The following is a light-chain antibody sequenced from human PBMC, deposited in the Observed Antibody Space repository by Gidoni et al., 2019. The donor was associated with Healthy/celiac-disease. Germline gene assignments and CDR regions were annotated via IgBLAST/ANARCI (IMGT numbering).Light chain of an antibody. V-gene: IGKV1-5*01. J-gene: IGKJ2*01. CDR1: QSISSL. CDR2: DAS. Sequence: DNQMTQSPSTLSASEGVRVTITCRASQSISSLLAWYQQKPGKAPKLLIHDASSLESGVPSRFSGSGSGTEFTLTISSLQPDDFATYYCQQYNSYPYTFGQGTKLEIK. CDR3: QQYNSYPYT.